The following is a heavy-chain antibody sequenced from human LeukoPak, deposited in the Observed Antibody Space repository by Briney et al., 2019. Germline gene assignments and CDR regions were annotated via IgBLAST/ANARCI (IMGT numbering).Heavy chain of an antibody. D-gene: IGHD6-13*01. CDR2: TYYRSKWYN. V-gene: IGHV6-1*01. CDR3: ARSARLSSSFSSLDY. CDR1: GDSVSSNSAA. Sequence: PSQTLSLTCAISGDSVSSNSAAWNCIRQSPWRGLEWLVMTYYRSKWYNEYAVSVKSRITINPDTSKNQFSLQLNSVTPEDTVVYYCARSARLSSSFSSLDYWGQGTLVTVSS. J-gene: IGHJ4*02.